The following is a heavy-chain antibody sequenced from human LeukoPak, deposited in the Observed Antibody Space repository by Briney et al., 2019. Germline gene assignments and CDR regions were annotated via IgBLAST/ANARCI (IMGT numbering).Heavy chain of an antibody. CDR2: ISRSTTYI. CDR1: GFTFSSYS. D-gene: IGHD5-18*01. V-gene: IGHV3-21*04. J-gene: IGHJ4*02. Sequence: SGGSLRLSCAASGFTFSSYSMHWVRQAPGKGLEWVSSISRSTTYIYYADSLKGRFTISRDNAKNSLYLQMNSLRAEDTALYYCAKGLRGYSYAFDYWGQGTLVTVSS. CDR3: AKGLRGYSYAFDY.